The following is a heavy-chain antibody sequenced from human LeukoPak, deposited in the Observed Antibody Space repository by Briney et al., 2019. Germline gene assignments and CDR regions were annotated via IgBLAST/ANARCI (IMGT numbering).Heavy chain of an antibody. CDR2: IYTSGST. Sequence: SETLSLTCTVSGGSISSYYWSWIRQPAGKGLEWIGRIYTSGSTNYNPSLKSRVTMSVDTSKNQFSLKLSSVTAADTAVYYCAREGGTMVRGGDYYYYHMDVWGKGTTVTVSS. CDR1: GGSISSYY. V-gene: IGHV4-4*07. CDR3: AREGGTMVRGGDYYYYHMDV. D-gene: IGHD3-10*01. J-gene: IGHJ6*03.